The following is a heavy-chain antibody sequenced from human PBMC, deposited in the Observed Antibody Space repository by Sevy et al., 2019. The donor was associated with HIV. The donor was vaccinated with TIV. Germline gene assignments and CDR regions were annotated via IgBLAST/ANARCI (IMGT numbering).Heavy chain of an antibody. CDR2: IYESGRT. Sequence: SETLSLTCAVSGYSIRSGYYWGWIRQSPGKGLEWIGSIYESGRTFYNPSLASRVTMSVDTSKNKFSLQVNSVTAAETAVYYCARLRDILVIPAGGYFDYWGQGTLVTVSS. J-gene: IGHJ4*02. V-gene: IGHV4-38-2*01. CDR1: GYSIRSGYY. CDR3: ARLRDILVIPAGGYFDY. D-gene: IGHD2-2*01.